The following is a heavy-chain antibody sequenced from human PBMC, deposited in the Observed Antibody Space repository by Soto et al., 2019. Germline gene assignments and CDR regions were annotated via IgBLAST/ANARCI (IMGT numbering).Heavy chain of an antibody. D-gene: IGHD3-22*01. CDR3: ARGPHYYDTSGKLDY. CDR1: GFTFNTYA. Sequence: PGGSLRLSYAASGFTFNTYAVHWVRQAPGKGLEWVAAISYDGSNKYYADSVKGRFTISRDNSKNTLYLQMNSLRAEDTAVYYCARGPHYYDTSGKLDYWGQGTLVTVSS. CDR2: ISYDGSNK. V-gene: IGHV3-30-3*01. J-gene: IGHJ4*02.